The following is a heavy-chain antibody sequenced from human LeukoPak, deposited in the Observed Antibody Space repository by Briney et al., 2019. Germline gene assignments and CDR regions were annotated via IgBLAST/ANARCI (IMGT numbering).Heavy chain of an antibody. J-gene: IGHJ4*02. D-gene: IGHD3-10*01. CDR3: ARSVYYGSGSYPFDY. Sequence: KPSETLSLTCTVSGGSISSYYWSWIRQPPGKGLEWIGYIYYSGSTNYNPSLKSRVTISVDTSKNQFSLKLSPVTAADTAVYYCARSVYYGSGSYPFDYWGQGTLVTVSS. CDR1: GGSISSYY. V-gene: IGHV4-59*01. CDR2: IYYSGST.